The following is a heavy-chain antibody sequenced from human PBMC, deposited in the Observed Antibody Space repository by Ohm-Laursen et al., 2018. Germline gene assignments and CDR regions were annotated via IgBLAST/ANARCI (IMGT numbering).Heavy chain of an antibody. V-gene: IGHV4-59*08. CDR1: GGSIRSFY. J-gene: IGHJ4*01. Sequence: PGTLSLTCTVSGGSIRSFYWSWIRQPPGKGLEWIGHVYYSGSTNYSPSVKSRVTISVDRSKSQFSLKLGSVTAADTAVYYCARQSPSRNYYDDSGYYGPFDFWGQGTLVTVSS. CDR3: ARQSPSRNYYDDSGYYGPFDF. CDR2: VYYSGST. D-gene: IGHD3-22*01.